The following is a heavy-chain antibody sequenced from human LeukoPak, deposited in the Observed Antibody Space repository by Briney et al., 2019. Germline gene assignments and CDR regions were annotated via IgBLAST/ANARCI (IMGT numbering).Heavy chain of an antibody. D-gene: IGHD3-10*01. Sequence: SETLSLTCTVSGGSISSYYWSWIRQPPGKGLEWIGYIYYSGSTNYNPSLKSRVTISVDTSKNQLSLKLSSVTAADTAVYYCAGRFGADYYYYYGMDVWGQGTTVTVSS. J-gene: IGHJ6*02. CDR2: IYYSGST. CDR3: AGRFGADYYYYYGMDV. CDR1: GGSISSYY. V-gene: IGHV4-59*01.